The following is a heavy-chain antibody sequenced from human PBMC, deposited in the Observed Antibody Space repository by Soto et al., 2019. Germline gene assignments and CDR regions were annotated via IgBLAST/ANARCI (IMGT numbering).Heavy chain of an antibody. V-gene: IGHV1-69*01. D-gene: IGHD2-2*01. Sequence: QVQLVQSGAEVKKPGSSVKVSCKASGGTFSSYAISWVRQAPGQGLEWMGGIIPIFGTANYAQKFQGRVTITADESTNTAYMELSSLRSEDTAVYYCARDGSSTSYTLNGGAFDIWGQGTMVTVSS. CDR3: ARDGSSTSYTLNGGAFDI. CDR1: GGTFSSYA. CDR2: IIPIFGTA. J-gene: IGHJ3*02.